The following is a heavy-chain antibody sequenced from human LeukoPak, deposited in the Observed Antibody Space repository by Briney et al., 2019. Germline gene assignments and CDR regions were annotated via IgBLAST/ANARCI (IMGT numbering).Heavy chain of an antibody. CDR3: ARDGRFPPEVLPRYFDY. CDR1: GGYISSYY. Sequence: SETLSLTCTVSGGYISSYYWSWIRQPPGKGLEWIGNIYYSGSTYYNPSLKSRVTISVDTSKNQFSLKLSSVTAADTAVYYCARDGRFPPEVLPRYFDYWGQGTLVTVSS. D-gene: IGHD1-26*01. V-gene: IGHV4-59*12. CDR2: IYYSGST. J-gene: IGHJ4*02.